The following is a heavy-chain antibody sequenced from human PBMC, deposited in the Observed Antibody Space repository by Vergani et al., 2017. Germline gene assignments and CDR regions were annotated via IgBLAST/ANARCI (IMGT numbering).Heavy chain of an antibody. CDR2: INHRGST. Sequence: QVQLQQWGAGLLKPSETLSLTCAVYGGSFSGYYWSWIRQPPGKGLEWFGEINHRGSTNYNQSLKSRVTISVDTSKNQFSLKLSAVTAADTAVYYCARVTRWIQLRYFAYWGQGTLVTVSS. CDR1: GGSFSGYY. J-gene: IGHJ4*02. CDR3: ARVTRWIQLRYFAY. D-gene: IGHD5-24*01. V-gene: IGHV4-34*01.